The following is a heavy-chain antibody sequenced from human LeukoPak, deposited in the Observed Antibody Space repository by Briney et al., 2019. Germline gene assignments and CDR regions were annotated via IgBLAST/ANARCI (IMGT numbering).Heavy chain of an antibody. D-gene: IGHD3-22*01. CDR3: ARGSGYYY. V-gene: IGHV4-34*01. Sequence: SETLSLTCAVYGGSFSGYYWSWIRQPPGKGLEWIGEINDSGSTNYNPSLKSRVTISVATSKHQFSLKLSSVTAADTAVYYCARGSGYYYWGQGTLVTVSS. J-gene: IGHJ4*02. CDR1: GGSFSGYY. CDR2: INDSGST.